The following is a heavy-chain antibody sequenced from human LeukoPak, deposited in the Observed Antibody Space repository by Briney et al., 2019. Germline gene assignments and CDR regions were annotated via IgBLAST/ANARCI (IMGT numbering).Heavy chain of an antibody. CDR3: ARSIGSYGIDPFDY. CDR2: IYYSGST. J-gene: IGHJ4*02. Sequence: SETLSLTCTVSGGSISSNYWSWIRQPLGKGLEWIGYIYYSGSTNYNPSLKSRVTISVDTSKNQFSLKLSSVTAADTAVYYCARSIGSYGIDPFDYWGQGTLVTVSS. D-gene: IGHD5-18*01. V-gene: IGHV4-59*01. CDR1: GGSISSNY.